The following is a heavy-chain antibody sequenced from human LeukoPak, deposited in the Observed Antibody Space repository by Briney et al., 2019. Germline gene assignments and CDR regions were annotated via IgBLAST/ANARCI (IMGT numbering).Heavy chain of an antibody. J-gene: IGHJ6*01. D-gene: IGHD3-3*01. Sequence: ASVKVSCKASGYTFTCCSLHWLPQAPGQGPERMRWSTLYNGNTNYAKKFQGRVTISRDMSLRTAYIELSSLRSEDSAVYYWAREVLGWLPKSPGSFYCGMDVWGQGTTVTVSS. V-gene: IGHV1-68*01. CDR2: STLYNGNT. CDR3: AREVLGWLPKSPGSFYCGMDV. CDR1: GYTFTCCS.